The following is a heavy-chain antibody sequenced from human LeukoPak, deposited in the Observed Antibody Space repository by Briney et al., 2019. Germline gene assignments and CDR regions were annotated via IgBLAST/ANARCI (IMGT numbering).Heavy chain of an antibody. D-gene: IGHD2-8*01. CDR2: IRYDGINK. V-gene: IGHV3-30*02. CDR1: GFTFSSYG. J-gene: IGHJ3*02. Sequence: PGGSLRLSCATSGFTFSSYGLYWVRQAPGKGLEWLAYIRYDGINKYYADSAKGRFTVSRDNSKNTLYLQMNSLRAEDTAVYYCTRVVLMVYAKAFDIWGQGTMVTVSS. CDR3: TRVVLMVYAKAFDI.